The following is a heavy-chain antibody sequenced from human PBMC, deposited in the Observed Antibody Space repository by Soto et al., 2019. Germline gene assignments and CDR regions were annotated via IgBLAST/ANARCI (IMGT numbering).Heavy chain of an antibody. CDR3: ARVNYSGTGLAYYYYGMDV. Sequence: SETLSLTCTVFGGSISSYYWSWIRQPPGKGLEWIGYIYYSGSTNYNPSLKSRVTISVDTSKNQFSLKLSSVTAADTAVYYCARVNYSGTGLAYYYYGMDVWGQGTTVTVSS. V-gene: IGHV4-59*01. CDR2: IYYSGST. J-gene: IGHJ6*02. CDR1: GGSISSYY. D-gene: IGHD3-10*01.